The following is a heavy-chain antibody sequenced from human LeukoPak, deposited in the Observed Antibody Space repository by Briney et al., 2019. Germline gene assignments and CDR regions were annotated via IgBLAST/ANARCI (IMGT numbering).Heavy chain of an antibody. Sequence: PSETLSLTCTVSGGSISSFFWSWIRQPPGKGLEWIGYIFYNGLTNYNPSLKSRVTISVDTSKNQFSLNLNSVTAADTAVYYCARQAAMGDLDYWGQGTLVTVSS. CDR1: GGSISSFF. J-gene: IGHJ4*02. CDR3: ARQAAMGDLDY. CDR2: IFYNGLT. V-gene: IGHV4-59*01. D-gene: IGHD5-18*01.